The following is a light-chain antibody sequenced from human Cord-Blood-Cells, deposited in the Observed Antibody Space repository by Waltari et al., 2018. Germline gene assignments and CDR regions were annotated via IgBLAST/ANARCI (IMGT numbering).Light chain of an antibody. CDR2: GAS. CDR1: QSISSN. Sequence: EIVLTQSQATLSVSPGDRATLSCRASQSISSNLAWYQQKPGQAPRLLIYGASTRATGIPARFSGSGSGTEFTLTISSLQSEDFAVYYCQQYNNWPRTFGQGTKVEIK. J-gene: IGKJ1*01. V-gene: IGKV3-15*01. CDR3: QQYNNWPRT.